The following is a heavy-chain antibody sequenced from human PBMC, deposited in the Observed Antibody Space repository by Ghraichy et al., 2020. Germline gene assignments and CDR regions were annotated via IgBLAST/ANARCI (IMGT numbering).Heavy chain of an antibody. CDR1: GFTFSSYG. D-gene: IGHD3-16*01. V-gene: IGHV3-33*01. Sequence: GGSLRLSCAASGFTFSSYGMHWVRQAPGKGLEWVAVIWYDGSNKYYADSVKGRFTISRDNSKNTLYLQMNSLRAEDTAVYYCARDGLLGLGGAMGYYYYYYMDVWGKGTTVTVSS. CDR2: IWYDGSNK. J-gene: IGHJ6*03. CDR3: ARDGLLGLGGAMGYYYYYYMDV.